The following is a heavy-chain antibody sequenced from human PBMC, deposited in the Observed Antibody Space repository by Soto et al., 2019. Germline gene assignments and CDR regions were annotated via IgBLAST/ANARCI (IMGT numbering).Heavy chain of an antibody. CDR1: GGSISSGGYY. V-gene: IGHV4-31*03. CDR2: SYYSGST. J-gene: IGHJ4*02. CDR3: ARARGDGDYYFDY. D-gene: IGHD4-17*01. Sequence: QVQLQESGPGLVKPSQTLSLTCTVSGGSISSGGYYWSWIRQHPGKGLEWIGYSYYSGSTYYNPSVKSRVTISVDTSKNQFSLKLSPVTAADTAVYYCARARGDGDYYFDYWGQGTLVTVSS.